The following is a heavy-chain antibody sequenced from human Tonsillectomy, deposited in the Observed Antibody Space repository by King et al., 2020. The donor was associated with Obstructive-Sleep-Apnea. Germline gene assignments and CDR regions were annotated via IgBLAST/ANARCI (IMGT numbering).Heavy chain of an antibody. CDR2: TYYSGST. D-gene: IGHD6-19*01. J-gene: IGHJ4*02. CDR3: ARGTLSIAVGNKFDS. CDR1: GGSISSSSYY. V-gene: IGHV4-39*07. Sequence: QLQESGPGLVKPSETLSLTCTVSGGSISSSSYYWGWIRQPPGNGLEWIGSTYYSGSTYYNPSLKSRVTISVATSMNQFSLKVTSVTAADTAVYYCARGTLSIAVGNKFDSWGQGTLVTVSS.